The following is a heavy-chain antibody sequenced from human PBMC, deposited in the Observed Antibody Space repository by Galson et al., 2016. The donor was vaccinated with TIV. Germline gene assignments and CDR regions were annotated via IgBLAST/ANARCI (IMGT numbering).Heavy chain of an antibody. V-gene: IGHV5-51*03. CDR3: ARVVTSTSPFDY. CDR1: EYSFTNSY. Sequence: QSGAEVKKPGESLKISCKGSEYSFTNSYIAWVRQMPGKGLEWMAIIYPGDSDTRYSPSFQGQVTRAAVKSISTAYLQWSSLKASDTAMYFCARVVTSTSPFDYWGQGILVTVSS. D-gene: IGHD3-22*01. CDR2: IYPGDSDT. J-gene: IGHJ4*02.